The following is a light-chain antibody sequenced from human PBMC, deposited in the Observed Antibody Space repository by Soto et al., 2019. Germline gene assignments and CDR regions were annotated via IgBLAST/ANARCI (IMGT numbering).Light chain of an antibody. CDR1: QGIGND. CDR2: AAS. CDR3: LQHNTYPFT. J-gene: IGKJ3*01. V-gene: IGKV1-17*01. Sequence: DIQMTQSPSSLSASVGDRVTITCRASQGIGNDLGWFQQRPGKAPKRLIYAASTLQRGVPSRFSGSRSGTEFTLTISSLQPEDFSTYYWLQHNTYPFTFGPGTKVEI.